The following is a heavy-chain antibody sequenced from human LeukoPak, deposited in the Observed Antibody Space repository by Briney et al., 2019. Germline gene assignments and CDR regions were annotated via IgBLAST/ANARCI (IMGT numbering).Heavy chain of an antibody. Sequence: ASVKVSCKASGGTFSSYAISWVRQAPGQGLEWMAWINPYSGATSSAQKFQGRVTLTRDTSINTAYMELNSLRSDDTAVYYCARRSKILLALDFWGQGTLVTVSS. CDR3: ARRSKILLALDF. CDR1: GGTFSSYA. V-gene: IGHV1-2*02. J-gene: IGHJ4*02. D-gene: IGHD3-10*01. CDR2: INPYSGAT.